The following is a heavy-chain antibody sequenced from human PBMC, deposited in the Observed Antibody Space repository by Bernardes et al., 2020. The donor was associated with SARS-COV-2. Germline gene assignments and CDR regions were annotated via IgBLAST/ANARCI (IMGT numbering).Heavy chain of an antibody. J-gene: IGHJ4*02. V-gene: IGHV3-48*02. D-gene: IGHD3-9*01. CDR2: ISPSSDDL. CDR3: ARDWDWAFDY. Sequence: GGSLRLSCAASGFTFSTYPINWVRQAPGKGLEWVSHISPSSDDLSYADSVKGRFTISRDNAKNSLYLQMNSLRDEDTAVYYCARDWDWAFDYWGQGTPVTVSS. CDR1: GFTFSTYP.